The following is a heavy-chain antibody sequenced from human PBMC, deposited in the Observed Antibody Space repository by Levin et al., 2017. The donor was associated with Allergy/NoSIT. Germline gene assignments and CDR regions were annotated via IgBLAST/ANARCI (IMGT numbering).Heavy chain of an antibody. D-gene: IGHD1-20*01. CDR3: AKDRQRIGITYFEY. J-gene: IGHJ4*02. Sequence: PGGSLRLSCTASGFTFSSFGMHWVRQAPGKGLEYLAVISYDETNKLYVESVKGRFTISRDNSKNTLYLLMNSLTPEDTAVYYCAKDRQRIGITYFEYWGQGTLVTVSS. CDR2: ISYDETNK. CDR1: GFTFSSFG. V-gene: IGHV3-30*18.